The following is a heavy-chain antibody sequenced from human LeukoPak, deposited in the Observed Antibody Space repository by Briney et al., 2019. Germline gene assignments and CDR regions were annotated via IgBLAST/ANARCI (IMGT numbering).Heavy chain of an antibody. Sequence: PGGSLRLSCAASGFTFSSYAMSWVRQAPGKGPEWVSAISGSGGSTCYADSVKGRFTISRDNSKNTLYLQMNSLRAEDTAVYYCAKDGRDLYYDFWSGYGMDVWGQGTTVTVSS. D-gene: IGHD3-3*01. CDR2: ISGSGGST. CDR3: AKDGRDLYYDFWSGYGMDV. J-gene: IGHJ6*02. V-gene: IGHV3-23*01. CDR1: GFTFSSYA.